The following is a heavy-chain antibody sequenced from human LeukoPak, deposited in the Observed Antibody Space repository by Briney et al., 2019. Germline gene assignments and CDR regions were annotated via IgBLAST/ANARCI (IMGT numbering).Heavy chain of an antibody. CDR2: INPNSADT. CDR3: AREHLTAATRDADH. CDR1: GFTFTSYY. V-gene: IGHV1-2*02. Sequence: GGSLRLSCAASGFTFTSYYMHWVRQAPGQGLEWLGCINPNSADTYFAQKFQGRVTMTRDTSINAAYMDLSGLTSDDTAFYYCAREHLTAATRDADHWGQGTLVIVSS. J-gene: IGHJ4*02. D-gene: IGHD1-20*01.